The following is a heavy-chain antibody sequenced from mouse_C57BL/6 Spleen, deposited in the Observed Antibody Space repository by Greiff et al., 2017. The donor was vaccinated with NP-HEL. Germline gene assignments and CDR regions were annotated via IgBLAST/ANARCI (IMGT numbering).Heavy chain of an antibody. Sequence: VQLQQSGPELVKPGASVKISCKASGYAFSSSWMNWVKQRPGKGLEWIGRIYPGDGDTNYNGKFKGKATLTADKSSSTAYMQLSSLTSEDSAVYCGAIYYGYDGGFDYWGQGTTLTVSS. J-gene: IGHJ2*01. CDR2: IYPGDGDT. CDR3: AIYYGYDGGFDY. V-gene: IGHV1-82*01. CDR1: GYAFSSSW. D-gene: IGHD2-2*01.